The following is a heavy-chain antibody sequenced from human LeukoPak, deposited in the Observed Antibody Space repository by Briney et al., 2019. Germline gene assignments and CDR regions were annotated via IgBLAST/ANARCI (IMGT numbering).Heavy chain of an antibody. CDR3: ARGPWYGDYILYYFDY. D-gene: IGHD4-17*01. CDR2: ISYDGSNK. J-gene: IGHJ4*02. CDR1: GFTFSSYA. V-gene: IGHV3-30-3*01. Sequence: GRSLRLSCAASGFTFSSYAMHWVRQAPGKGLEWVAVISYDGSNKYYADSVKGRFTISRDNSKNSLYLQMNSLRAEDTAVYYCARGPWYGDYILYYFDYWGQGTLVTVSS.